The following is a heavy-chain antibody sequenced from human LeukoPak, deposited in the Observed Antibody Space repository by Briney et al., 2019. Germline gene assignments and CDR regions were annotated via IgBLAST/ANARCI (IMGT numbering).Heavy chain of an antibody. Sequence: GGSLRLSCAASGFTFSSYWMSWVRQAPGKGLEWVAVISYDGSNKYYADSVKGRFTISRDNSKNTLYLQMNSLRAEDTAVYYCARDRVPPYYDSSADAFDIWGQGTMVTVSS. CDR1: GFTFSSYW. J-gene: IGHJ3*02. CDR2: ISYDGSNK. D-gene: IGHD3-22*01. CDR3: ARDRVPPYYDSSADAFDI. V-gene: IGHV3-30*03.